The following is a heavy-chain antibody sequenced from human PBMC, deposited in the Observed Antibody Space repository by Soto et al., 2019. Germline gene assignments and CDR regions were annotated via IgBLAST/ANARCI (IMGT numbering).Heavy chain of an antibody. V-gene: IGHV3-30-3*01. CDR3: ARESIIVVVYDAFDM. CDR1: GFTFTTHA. CDR2: ISYDGSNK. J-gene: IGHJ3*02. Sequence: QVQLVESGGGVVQPGRSLRLYCAASGFTFTTHAMHWLRQAPGKGLEWVALISYDGSNKYYADSVKGRFTISRDNSKDTLYLQMNSLRAEDTAVYYCARESIIVVVYDAFDMWGQGTMVTVSS. D-gene: IGHD3-22*01.